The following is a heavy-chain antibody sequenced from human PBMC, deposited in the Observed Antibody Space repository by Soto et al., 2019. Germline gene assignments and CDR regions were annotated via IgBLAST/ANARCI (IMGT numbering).Heavy chain of an antibody. D-gene: IGHD3-10*01. CDR3: ARNGVTMVRGVTYDYYYYYMDV. CDR1: GGSFSGYY. CDR2: INHSGST. Sequence: SETLSLTCAVYGGSFSGYYWSWIRQPPGKGLEWIGEINHSGSTNYNPSLKSRVTISVDTSKNQFSLKLSSVTAADTAVYYCARNGVTMVRGVTYDYYYYYMDVWGKGTTVTVSS. V-gene: IGHV4-34*01. J-gene: IGHJ6*03.